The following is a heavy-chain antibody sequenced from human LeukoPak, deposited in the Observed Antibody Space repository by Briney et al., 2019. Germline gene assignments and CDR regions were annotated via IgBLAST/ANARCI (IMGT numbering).Heavy chain of an antibody. Sequence: GGSLRLSCAASGFTFSNYAMTWVRQAPGKGLEWVSAISGSGSDTYFADSVKGRFTISRDNSKNTVYLQMNSLRAEDTAVYYCAKDLSFSRGGQGTLVTVSS. CDR3: AKDLSFSR. J-gene: IGHJ4*02. CDR2: ISGSGSDT. V-gene: IGHV3-23*01. CDR1: GFTFSNYA. D-gene: IGHD2/OR15-2a*01.